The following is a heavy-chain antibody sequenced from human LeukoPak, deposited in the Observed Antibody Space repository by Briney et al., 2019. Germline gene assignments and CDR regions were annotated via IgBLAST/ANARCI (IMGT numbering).Heavy chain of an antibody. V-gene: IGHV3-48*03. Sequence: GGSLRLSCAASRFTFSSYEMNWVRQAPGKGLEWVSYISGSGIKHYADSVKGRFTISRDNAKNSLYLQMNSLRVEDTAVYYCARDRDYYNYFEYWGQGTLVTVSS. CDR2: ISGSGIK. CDR3: ARDRDYYNYFEY. D-gene: IGHD3-10*01. J-gene: IGHJ4*02. CDR1: RFTFSSYE.